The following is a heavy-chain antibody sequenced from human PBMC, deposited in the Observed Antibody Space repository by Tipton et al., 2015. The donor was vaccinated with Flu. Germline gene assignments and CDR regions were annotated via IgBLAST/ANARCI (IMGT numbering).Heavy chain of an antibody. D-gene: IGHD2-2*01. CDR2: LYDSGRV. CDR3: ARDPSLGMPEYFDS. V-gene: IGHV4-61*01. CDR1: GGSVSSGSHY. J-gene: IGHJ4*02. Sequence: TLSLTCTVSGGSVSSGSHYWSWIRQSPGKGLEWIGNLYDSGRVDYNPSLSGRLTISVDTSKNQFSLRLSSVTAADTAVYFCARDPSLGMPEYFDSWGQGTLVTVSS.